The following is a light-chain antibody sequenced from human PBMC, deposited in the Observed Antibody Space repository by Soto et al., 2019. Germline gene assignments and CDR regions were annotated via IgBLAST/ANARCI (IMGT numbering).Light chain of an antibody. V-gene: IGKV3-20*01. J-gene: IGKJ3*01. CDR2: AAS. CDR1: QTVSSNY. Sequence: EIVLTQSPGTLSLSPGETATLSCRASQTVSSNYLAWYQQRPGQAPRLLIYAASSRATGIPDRFSGSGSGTDFTLTISRLEPEDFAVYYCQQYAGSSFTFGPGTKVDIK. CDR3: QQYAGSSFT.